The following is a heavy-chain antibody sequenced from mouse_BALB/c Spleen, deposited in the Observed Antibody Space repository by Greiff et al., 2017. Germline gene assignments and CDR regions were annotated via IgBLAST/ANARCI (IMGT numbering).Heavy chain of an antibody. CDR2: ISYSGST. Sequence: EVQLQQSGPGLVKPSQSLSLTCTVTGYSITSDYAWNWIRQFPGNKLEWMGYISYSGSTSYNPSLKSRISITRDTSKNQFFLQLNSVTTEDTATYYCARDYRYDEDYAMDYWGQGTSVTVSS. V-gene: IGHV3-2*02. CDR3: ARDYRYDEDYAMDY. CDR1: GYSITSDYA. J-gene: IGHJ4*01. D-gene: IGHD2-14*01.